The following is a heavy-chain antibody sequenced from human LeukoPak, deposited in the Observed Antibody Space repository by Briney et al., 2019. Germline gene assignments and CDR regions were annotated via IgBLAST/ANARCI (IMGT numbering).Heavy chain of an antibody. D-gene: IGHD2-2*02. CDR1: GGSMSNYW. CDR2: IYYDGST. J-gene: IGHJ5*02. V-gene: IGHV4-59*08. CDR3: ARRLCSSLTCNIGPSGNWLDP. Sequence: KPSETLSLTCTVSGGSMSNYWWNRIRQPPGKGLEWIGYIYYDGSTYYNPALNSRVTISIDTSKNQFSLKLNSVTAADTAVYYCARRLCSSLTCNIGPSGNWLDPWGQGTLVTVSS.